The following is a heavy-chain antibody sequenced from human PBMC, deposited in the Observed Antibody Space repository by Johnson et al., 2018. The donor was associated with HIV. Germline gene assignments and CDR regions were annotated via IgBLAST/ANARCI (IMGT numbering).Heavy chain of an antibody. CDR1: GFTFSNYP. J-gene: IGHJ3*02. CDR2: ISFDGSNK. D-gene: IGHD6-6*01. CDR3: ARDRRSSFDI. Sequence: QVQLVESGGGLVKPGGSLRLSCAASGFTFSNYPMHWVRQAPGKGLEWVAVISFDGSNKYYADSVKGRFTISRDNSKNTLYLQMNSLRAEDTAVYYCARDRRSSFDIWGQGTMVAVSS. V-gene: IGHV3-30*04.